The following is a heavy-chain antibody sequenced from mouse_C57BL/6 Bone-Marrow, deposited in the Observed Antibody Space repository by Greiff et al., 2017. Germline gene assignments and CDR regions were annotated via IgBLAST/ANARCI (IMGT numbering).Heavy chain of an antibody. CDR3: AREGAYAMDY. CDR2: IYPRSGNT. V-gene: IGHV1-81*01. Sequence: VQLQESGAELARPGASVKLSCKASGYTFTSYGISWVKQRTGQGLEWIGEIYPRSGNTYYNEKFKGKATLTADKSSSTAYMELRSLTSEDSAVYFCAREGAYAMDYWGQGTSVTGSS. CDR1: GYTFTSYG. J-gene: IGHJ4*01.